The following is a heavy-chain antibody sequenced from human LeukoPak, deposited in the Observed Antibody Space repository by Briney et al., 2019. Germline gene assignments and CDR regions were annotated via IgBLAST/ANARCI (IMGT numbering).Heavy chain of an antibody. CDR2: ITPGGGT. D-gene: IGHD5-24*01. CDR3: ARDRYGDGFAHLDY. CDR1: GYTFTSYA. V-gene: IGHV1-2*02. J-gene: IGHJ4*02. Sequence: ASVKVSCKASGYTFTSYAIHWVRQAPGQGLEWMGWITPGGGTNYPQKFQGRVAITWDTSITTANMDLSRLTSDDTAVYYCARDRYGDGFAHLDYWGQGALVTVSS.